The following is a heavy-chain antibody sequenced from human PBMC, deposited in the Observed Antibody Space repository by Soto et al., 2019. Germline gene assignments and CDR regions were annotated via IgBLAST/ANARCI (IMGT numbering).Heavy chain of an antibody. CDR1: GFSLSTSGVG. V-gene: IGHV2-5*02. Sequence: QITLKESGPTLVKPTQTLTLTCTFSGFSLSTSGVGVGWIRQPPGKALEWLALIYWDDDKRYSPSLKSRLTITKDTSKNRVVLTMTNMDPVDTATYYCARHYCSGGSCYSNWFDPWGQGTLVTVSS. CDR2: IYWDDDK. CDR3: ARHYCSGGSCYSNWFDP. J-gene: IGHJ5*02. D-gene: IGHD2-15*01.